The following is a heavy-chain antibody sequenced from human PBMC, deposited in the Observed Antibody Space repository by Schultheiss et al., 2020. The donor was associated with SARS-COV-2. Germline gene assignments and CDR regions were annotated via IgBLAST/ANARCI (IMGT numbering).Heavy chain of an antibody. D-gene: IGHD6-13*01. J-gene: IGHJ6*02. Sequence: ASVKVSCKASGYTFTSYDINWVQQATGQGLEWMGWMNPNSGNTGYAQKFQGRVTMTRNTSISTAYMELSSLRSEDTAVYYCARSGGGSRAAAGAYYYYGMEVWGQGTTGTVSS. CDR1: GYTFTSYD. CDR3: ARSGGGSRAAAGAYYYYGMEV. CDR2: MNPNSGNT. V-gene: IGHV1-8*01.